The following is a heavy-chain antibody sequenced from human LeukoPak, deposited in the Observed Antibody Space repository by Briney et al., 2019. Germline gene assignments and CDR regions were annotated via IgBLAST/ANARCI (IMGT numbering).Heavy chain of an antibody. D-gene: IGHD3-3*01. Sequence: PGGSLRLSCAASGFIFSRDSMNWVRQAPGKGLEWISYINGGGSPILYADSVRGRFTISRDNAKNSLYLQMNSLRAEDTAVYYCARVFRPSLTVFIIRGAFDIWGQGTMVTVSS. V-gene: IGHV3-48*01. CDR1: GFIFSRDS. J-gene: IGHJ3*02. CDR2: INGGGSPI. CDR3: ARVFRPSLTVFIIRGAFDI.